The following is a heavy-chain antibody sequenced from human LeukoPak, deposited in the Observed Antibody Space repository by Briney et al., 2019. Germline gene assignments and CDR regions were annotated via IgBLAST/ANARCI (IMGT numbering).Heavy chain of an antibody. CDR2: IYYSGST. J-gene: IGHJ4*01. CDR3: GKGSGWYKY. D-gene: IGHD6-19*01. Sequence: PSETLSLTCTVSGTSMRSEYWSWIRQPPGKGLEWIANIYYSGSTNYNPSLKSRVTVSIDTSKNQFSLKLSPVTAADTAVYYCGKGSGWYKYWGHGTLVTVSS. CDR1: GTSMRSEY. V-gene: IGHV4-59*01.